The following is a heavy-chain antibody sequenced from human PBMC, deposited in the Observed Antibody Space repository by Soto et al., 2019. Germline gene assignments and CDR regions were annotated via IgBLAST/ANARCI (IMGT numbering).Heavy chain of an antibody. Sequence: ASVKVSCKGSGYTLPSYDINWVRQAPGQGLEWMGWMNPNSGNTGYAQKLQGRVTMTRNTSIRTVYMELSSLRSEDTAVYYCARGFITIFGVVIIDYYYYMDVWGKGTTVTVSS. CDR3: ARGFITIFGVVIIDYYYYMDV. D-gene: IGHD3-3*01. J-gene: IGHJ6*03. CDR2: MNPNSGNT. CDR1: GYTLPSYD. V-gene: IGHV1-8*01.